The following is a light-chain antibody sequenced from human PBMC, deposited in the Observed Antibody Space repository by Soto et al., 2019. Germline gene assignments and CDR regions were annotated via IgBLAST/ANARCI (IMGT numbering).Light chain of an antibody. CDR1: QGISDS. Sequence: DIQMTQSPSRLSASVGDRVTITCRASQGISDSLNWYQQKPGTPPKLLIYAASTLQPGVSSRFSGSGSGTDFTLTVSSLQADDFATYVCQQGYDNPLTFGGGTKVDFK. CDR2: AAS. CDR3: QQGYDNPLT. J-gene: IGKJ4*01. V-gene: IGKV1-39*01.